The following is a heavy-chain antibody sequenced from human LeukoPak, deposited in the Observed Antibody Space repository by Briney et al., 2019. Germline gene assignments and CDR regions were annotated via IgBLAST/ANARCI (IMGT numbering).Heavy chain of an antibody. V-gene: IGHV3-30-3*01. CDR3: ARSGRNKAFDI. CDR1: GFTFSSYA. D-gene: IGHD2/OR15-2a*01. Sequence: PGGSLRLSCAASGFTFSSYAMHWVRQAPGKGLEWVAVISYDGSNEYYADSVKGGFTISRDNSKNTLYLQMNSLRAEDTAVYYCARSGRNKAFDIWGQGTMVTVSS. CDR2: ISYDGSNE. J-gene: IGHJ3*02.